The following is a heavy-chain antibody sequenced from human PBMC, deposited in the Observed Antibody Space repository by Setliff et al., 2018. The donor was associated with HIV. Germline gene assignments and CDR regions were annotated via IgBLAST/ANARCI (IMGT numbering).Heavy chain of an antibody. D-gene: IGHD3-22*01. CDR3: ARQVARFDYDTGGYYVSHFDY. CDR2: ISYTGTT. V-gene: IGHV4-61*01. Sequence: SETLSLTCAVSGYPISSGYFWGWIRQPPGKGLEWIGYISYTGTTKYNPSLKSRVTISVDTSKNQFSVRLSSVSAADTAVYFCARQVARFDYDTGGYYVSHFDYWGQGTQVTVSS. CDR1: GYPISSGYF. J-gene: IGHJ4*02.